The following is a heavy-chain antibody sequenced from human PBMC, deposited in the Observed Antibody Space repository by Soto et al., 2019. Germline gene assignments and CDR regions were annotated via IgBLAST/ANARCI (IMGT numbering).Heavy chain of an antibody. D-gene: IGHD3-16*01. CDR2: IFSSGTT. Sequence: SETLSLTCSVSGGTINSGDYFWSWIRQAPGKGLEWIGYIFSSGTTYYNPSLKSRLTMSLDTSQNQFSLKLNSVTAADTAVYFCARVPSPFDFYYAMDVWGQGTTVTVSS. CDR1: GGTINSGDYF. J-gene: IGHJ6*02. V-gene: IGHV4-30-4*02. CDR3: ARVPSPFDFYYAMDV.